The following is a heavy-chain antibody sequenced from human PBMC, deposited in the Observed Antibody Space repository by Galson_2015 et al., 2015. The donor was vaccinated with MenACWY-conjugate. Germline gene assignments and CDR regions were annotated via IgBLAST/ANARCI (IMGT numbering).Heavy chain of an antibody. D-gene: IGHD1-26*01. J-gene: IGHJ4*02. Sequence: HWVRQAPGTGLVWVSRINSDGRSTSYADSVKGRFTISGDNAKNTLYLQMNSLRAEDTAVYYCARLGGNYRTTSHFDYWGQGTLVTVSS. V-gene: IGHV3-74*01. CDR2: INSDGRST. CDR3: ARLGGNYRTTSHFDY.